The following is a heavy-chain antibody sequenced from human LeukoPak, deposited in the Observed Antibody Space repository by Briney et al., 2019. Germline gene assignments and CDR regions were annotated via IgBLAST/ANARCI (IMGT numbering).Heavy chain of an antibody. CDR2: INQDGSVQ. J-gene: IGHJ4*02. CDR3: TTDRGFSTLED. V-gene: IGHV3-7*01. Sequence: PGGSLRLSCADSGFTFSSYWMTWVRQAPGKGLEWVANINQDGSVQNYVDSVRGRFTMSRDNAKKSLYLQMNSLRADDTAVYYCTTDRGFSTLEDWGQGTLVTVSS. CDR1: GFTFSSYW. D-gene: IGHD3-10*01.